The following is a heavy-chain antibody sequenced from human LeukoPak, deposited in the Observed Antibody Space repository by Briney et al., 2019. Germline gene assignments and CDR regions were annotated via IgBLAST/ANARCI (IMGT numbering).Heavy chain of an antibody. J-gene: IGHJ6*02. CDR3: ATSLRPYSNTKLYYYYGMDV. Sequence: SVKVSCKASGGTFSSYAISWVRQAPGQGLEWMGGIIPIFGTANYAQKFQGRVTITADESTSTAYMELSSLRSEDTAVYYCATSLRPYSNTKLYYYYGMDVWGQGTTVTVSS. V-gene: IGHV1-69*13. CDR1: GGTFSSYA. CDR2: IIPIFGTA. D-gene: IGHD4-11*01.